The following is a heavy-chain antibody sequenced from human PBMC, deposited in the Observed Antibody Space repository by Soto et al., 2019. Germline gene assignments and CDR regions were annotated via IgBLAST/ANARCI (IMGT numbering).Heavy chain of an antibody. V-gene: IGHV3-48*02. J-gene: IGHJ4*02. CDR2: ISSSSSTI. CDR1: GFTFSSYS. CDR3: ARAFRATVVTSDWDY. Sequence: PGGSLTLSCAASGFTFSSYSMNWVRQAPGKGLEWVSYISSSSSTIYYADSVKGRFTISRDNAKNSLYLQMNSLRDEDTAVYYCARAFRATVVTSDWDYWGQGTLV. D-gene: IGHD4-17*01.